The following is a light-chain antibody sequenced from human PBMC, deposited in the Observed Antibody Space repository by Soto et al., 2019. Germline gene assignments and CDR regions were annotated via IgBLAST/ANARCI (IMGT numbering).Light chain of an antibody. CDR1: QSISSW. Sequence: EIQMPQSHSTLSASVGERVTITCRASQSISSWLAWYQQKPGQAPKLLIYDASSLESGVPSRFSGSGSGTEFTLTISRLEPEDFATYYCQQYISYSQTFGRGTKVDIK. CDR3: QQYISYSQT. J-gene: IGKJ1*01. V-gene: IGKV1-5*01. CDR2: DAS.